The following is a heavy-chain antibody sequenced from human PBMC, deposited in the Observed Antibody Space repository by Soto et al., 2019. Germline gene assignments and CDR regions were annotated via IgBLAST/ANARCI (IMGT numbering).Heavy chain of an antibody. CDR1: GGSISSSSYY. J-gene: IGHJ2*01. D-gene: IGHD6-13*01. Sequence: QLQLQESAPGLVKPSETLSLTCTVSGGSISSSSYYWGWIRQPPGQGLEWIGRIYYSGSTYYNPSLKSLVTISVDTSKHQFSLKLSPVTAADTAVYYCASLPNEQQLVDWYFDLWGRGTRVTVSS. CDR2: IYYSGST. V-gene: IGHV4-39*01. CDR3: ASLPNEQQLVDWYFDL.